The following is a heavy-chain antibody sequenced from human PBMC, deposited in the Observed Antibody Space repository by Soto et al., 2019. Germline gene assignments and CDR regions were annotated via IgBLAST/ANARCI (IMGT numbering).Heavy chain of an antibody. Sequence: VQLVESGGGVVQPGRSLRLSCVVSGFTFSSYGMHWVRQAPGKGLEWVSYISSSGSTIYYADSVKGRFTISRDNAKNSLYLQMNSLRAEDTAVYYCARYSGSYPEAFDIWGQGTMVTVSS. CDR2: ISSSGSTI. D-gene: IGHD1-26*01. V-gene: IGHV3-48*04. CDR3: ARYSGSYPEAFDI. J-gene: IGHJ3*02. CDR1: GFTFSSYG.